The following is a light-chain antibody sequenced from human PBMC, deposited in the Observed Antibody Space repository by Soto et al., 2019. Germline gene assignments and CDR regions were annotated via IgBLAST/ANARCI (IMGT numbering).Light chain of an antibody. V-gene: IGKV3-20*01. CDR1: QSVSSSY. J-gene: IGKJ5*01. CDR2: GAS. Sequence: EIVLTQSPGTLFLSPGERGTLSCRASQSVSSSYLAWYQQKPGQAPRLLIYGASSRATGIPDRFSGSGSGTDFTLTISRLEPEDFAMYYCHQYGISPPVTFGQGTRLEIK. CDR3: HQYGISPPVT.